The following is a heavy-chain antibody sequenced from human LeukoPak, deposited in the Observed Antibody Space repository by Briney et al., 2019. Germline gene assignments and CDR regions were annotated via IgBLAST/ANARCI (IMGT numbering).Heavy chain of an antibody. Sequence: GGSLRLSCAASGFTFSSYAMSWVRQAPGKGLEWVSAISGSGGSTYYADSVKGRFTISRDNSKNTLYLQMNSLGAEDTAVYYCAKSYNWNDGGYFDYWGQGTLVTVSS. CDR3: AKSYNWNDGGYFDY. V-gene: IGHV3-23*01. CDR1: GFTFSSYA. D-gene: IGHD1-1*01. CDR2: ISGSGGST. J-gene: IGHJ4*02.